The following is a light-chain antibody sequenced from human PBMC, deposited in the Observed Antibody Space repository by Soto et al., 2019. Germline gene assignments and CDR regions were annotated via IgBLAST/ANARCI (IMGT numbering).Light chain of an antibody. Sequence: EIVLTQSPGTLSLSPGERATLSCRASQSVSSSYLAWYQQKPGQAPRLLIYGASSRATGIPDRFSGSGSGTDFTLTISRLEPEDFAVYYCQQYGSSPLITVGKGTRLEIK. V-gene: IGKV3-20*01. CDR1: QSVSSSY. CDR3: QQYGSSPLIT. CDR2: GAS. J-gene: IGKJ5*01.